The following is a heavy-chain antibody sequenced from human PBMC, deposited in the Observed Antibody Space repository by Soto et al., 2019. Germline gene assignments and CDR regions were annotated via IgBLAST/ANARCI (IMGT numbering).Heavy chain of an antibody. CDR2: IIPIFGTA. CDR1: GGTFSSYA. CDR3: ARDNAEMATIGGGFDY. D-gene: IGHD5-12*01. V-gene: IGHV1-69*01. J-gene: IGHJ4*02. Sequence: QVQLVQSGAEVKKPGSSVKVSCKASGGTFSSYAISWVRQAPGQGLEWMGGIIPIFGTANYAQKFQGRGTITEDESTRTADMGLSSLRSEDTAVYYCARDNAEMATIGGGFDYWGQGTLVTVSS.